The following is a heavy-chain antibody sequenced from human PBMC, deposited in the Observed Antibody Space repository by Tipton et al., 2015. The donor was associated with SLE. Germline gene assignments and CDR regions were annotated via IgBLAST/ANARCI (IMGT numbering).Heavy chain of an antibody. V-gene: IGHV1-2*06. Sequence: QLVQSGAEVKKPGASVKVSCKASGYTFTGYFVHWVRQAPGQGLEWMGRISPNSGGTNYAQKFQGRVTMTRDTSITTAYMELSRLKSDDTAVYYCARDYWEYCSGGSCSYYFDYWGQGTLVTVSS. J-gene: IGHJ4*02. CDR2: ISPNSGGT. CDR3: ARDYWEYCSGGSCSYYFDY. CDR1: GYTFTGYF. D-gene: IGHD2-15*01.